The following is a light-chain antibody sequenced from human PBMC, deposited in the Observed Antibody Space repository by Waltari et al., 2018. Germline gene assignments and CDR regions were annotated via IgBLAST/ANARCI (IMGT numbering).Light chain of an antibody. J-gene: IGKJ1*01. V-gene: IGKV1-39*01. Sequence: DIQMTQSPSSLSASIGDRVTITCRASRNIGKYLNWYQQKPGKAPKLLIFGASTLQSAVPSRFSASGSGTHFTITIDSLLPEDFATYFCQQSSRTFGQGTKVESK. CDR1: RNIGKY. CDR3: QQSSRT. CDR2: GAS.